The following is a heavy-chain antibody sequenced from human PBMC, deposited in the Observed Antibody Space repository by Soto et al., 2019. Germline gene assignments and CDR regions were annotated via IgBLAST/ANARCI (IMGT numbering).Heavy chain of an antibody. Sequence: EVQLLESGGGLVQPGGSLRLSCAASGFTLSSYAMSWVRQAPGKGLEWVSGISVSGGNTHYADSVKGRFTMSRDNSKITLYLQVDSLRPEDTAVYYCAKDYVGTVPDAFDIWGQGTMVTVSS. D-gene: IGHD4-17*01. CDR1: GFTLSSYA. V-gene: IGHV3-23*01. J-gene: IGHJ3*02. CDR2: ISVSGGNT. CDR3: AKDYVGTVPDAFDI.